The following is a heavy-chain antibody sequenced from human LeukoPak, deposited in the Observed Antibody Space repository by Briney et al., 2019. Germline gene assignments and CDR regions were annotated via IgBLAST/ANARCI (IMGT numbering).Heavy chain of an antibody. CDR1: GFTFDDYT. Sequence: PGGSLRLSCAASGFTFDDYTMHWVRQAPGKGLEWVSLISWDGGSTYYADSVKGRFTISRDNSKNSLYLQMNSLRTEDTALYYCAKDAEYSSGWYYFDYWGQGTLVTVSS. V-gene: IGHV3-43*01. CDR2: ISWDGGST. D-gene: IGHD6-19*01. CDR3: AKDAEYSSGWYYFDY. J-gene: IGHJ4*02.